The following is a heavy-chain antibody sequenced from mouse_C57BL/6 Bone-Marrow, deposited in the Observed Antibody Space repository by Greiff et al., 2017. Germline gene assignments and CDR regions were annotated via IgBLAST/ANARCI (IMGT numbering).Heavy chain of an antibody. CDR2: IDPENGDT. CDR3: TTLGY. J-gene: IGHJ2*01. Sequence: VQLQPSGAELVRPGASVKLSCTASGFNIKDDYMHWVKQRPEQGLEWIGWIDPENGDTEYASKFQGQATLSADTSSNTAYLQLSCLTSKGSADYYCTTLGYWGQGTTLTVSS. V-gene: IGHV14-4*01. CDR1: GFNIKDDY.